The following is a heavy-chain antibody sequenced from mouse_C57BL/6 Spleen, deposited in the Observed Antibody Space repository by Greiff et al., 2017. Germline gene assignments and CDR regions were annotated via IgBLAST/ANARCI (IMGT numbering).Heavy chain of an antibody. Sequence: QVQLQQSGPGLVQPGASVKLSCTASGYTFTSYDINWVKQWPGQGLEWLGWIYPRDGSTTSHAKFKGKATLTVATSSSTAYMELHSLTSEDSAVYVCARELRLLDYAMDYRGQGTSVTVAS. J-gene: IGHJ4*01. V-gene: IGHV1-85*01. D-gene: IGHD3-2*02. CDR3: ARELRLLDYAMDY. CDR2: IYPRDGST. CDR1: GYTFTSYD.